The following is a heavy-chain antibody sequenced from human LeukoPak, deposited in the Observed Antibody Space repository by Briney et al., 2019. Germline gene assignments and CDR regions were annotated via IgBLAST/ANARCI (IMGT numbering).Heavy chain of an antibody. Sequence: ASVKVSCKASGYTFTGYYIHWVRQAPGQGLEWMGRINPNNGGTNYAQKFQGRVTMTRDMSMSTAYMELSRLRSDDTAVYYCARDRHDAFDIWGQGTMVTVSS. V-gene: IGHV1-2*06. CDR3: ARDRHDAFDI. J-gene: IGHJ3*02. CDR1: GYTFTGYY. CDR2: INPNNGGT.